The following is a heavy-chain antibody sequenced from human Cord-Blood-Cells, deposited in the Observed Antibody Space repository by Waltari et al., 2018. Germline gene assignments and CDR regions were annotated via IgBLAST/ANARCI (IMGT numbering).Heavy chain of an antibody. CDR2: INHSGST. Sequence: QVPLQQWGAGLLKPSETLSLTCAVYGGSFRGYYWSWIRQPPGKGLEWIGEINHSGSTNYNPSLKSRVTISVDTSKNQFSLKLSSVTAADTAVYYCARVGAPTLFDYWGQGTLVTVSS. CDR1: GGSFRGYY. J-gene: IGHJ4*02. V-gene: IGHV4-34*01. CDR3: ARVGAPTLFDY. D-gene: IGHD1-26*01.